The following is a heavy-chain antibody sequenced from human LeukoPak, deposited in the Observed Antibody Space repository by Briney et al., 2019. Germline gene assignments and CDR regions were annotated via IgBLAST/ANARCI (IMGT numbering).Heavy chain of an antibody. CDR2: IYSGGST. Sequence: GGSLRLSCAASGFTVSSNYMTWVRQALGRGLEWVSVIYSGGSTYYADSVKGRFTISRDNSKNTLYLQMNSLRTEDTAVYYCARSIAVGGNFDYWGQGTLVTVSS. D-gene: IGHD6-13*01. V-gene: IGHV3-53*01. CDR3: ARSIAVGGNFDY. CDR1: GFTVSSNY. J-gene: IGHJ4*02.